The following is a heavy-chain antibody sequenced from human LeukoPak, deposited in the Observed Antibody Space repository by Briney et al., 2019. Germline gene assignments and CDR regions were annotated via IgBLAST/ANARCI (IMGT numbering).Heavy chain of an antibody. CDR2: ISGSGGST. D-gene: IGHD6-13*01. CDR3: AKDTSHSSSWYGNWFDP. J-gene: IGHJ5*02. CDR1: GFTFSSYA. V-gene: IGHV3-23*01. Sequence: GGSLRFSCAASGFTFSSYAMSWVRQAPGKGLEWVSAISGSGGSTYYADSVKGRFTISRDNSKNTLYLQMNSLRAEDTAVYYCAKDTSHSSSWYGNWFDPWGQGTLVTVSS.